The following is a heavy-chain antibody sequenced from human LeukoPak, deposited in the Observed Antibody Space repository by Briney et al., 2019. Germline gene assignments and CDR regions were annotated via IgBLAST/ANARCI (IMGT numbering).Heavy chain of an antibody. Sequence: AETLSLTCTVSGGSISSYYWSWLRQPPGKGLEWIGYIYYSGSTNYNPSLKSRVTISVDTSKNQFSLKLSSVTAADTAVYYCARVGIAAAAYFDYWGQGTLVTVSS. J-gene: IGHJ4*02. V-gene: IGHV4-59*01. CDR2: IYYSGST. CDR3: ARVGIAAAAYFDY. D-gene: IGHD6-13*01. CDR1: GGSISSYY.